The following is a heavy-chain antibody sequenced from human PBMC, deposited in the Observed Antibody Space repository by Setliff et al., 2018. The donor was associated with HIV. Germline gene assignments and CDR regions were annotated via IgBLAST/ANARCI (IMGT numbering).Heavy chain of an antibody. Sequence: SETLSLTCTVSGGSISRHYWGWIRQSPGKGLEWIGSVYYSGSTYHNPSLKSRITISIDTSKDHFSLHLTSVTAADTAIYYCARGRSCESDWCWLYYNYYYGMDVWAQGTAVTVSS. V-gene: IGHV4-39*02. CDR3: ARGRSCESDWCWLYYNYYYGMDV. D-gene: IGHD2-8*01. CDR1: GGSISRHY. J-gene: IGHJ6*02. CDR2: VYYSGST.